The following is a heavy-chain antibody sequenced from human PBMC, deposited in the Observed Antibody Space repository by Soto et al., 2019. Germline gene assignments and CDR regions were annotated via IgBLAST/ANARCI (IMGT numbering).Heavy chain of an antibody. CDR2: IWHDGNHK. V-gene: IGHV3-33*01. D-gene: IGHD5-12*01. CDR3: ARAHYSAYARSDYFYYGMDV. CDR1: GFMFSSYG. J-gene: IGHJ6*01. Sequence: QAQLEEFGGGVVQPGGSLRLSCVTSGFMFSSYGMHWVRQAPGKGLEWVAVIWHDGNHKFYGDSVKGRFSISRDNSKNTVDLQMNSPRAEDTAVYYCARAHYSAYARSDYFYYGMDVWGLGTTVTVSS.